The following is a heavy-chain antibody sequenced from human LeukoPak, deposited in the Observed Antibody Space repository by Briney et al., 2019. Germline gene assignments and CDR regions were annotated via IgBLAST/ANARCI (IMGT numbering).Heavy chain of an antibody. Sequence: PSQTLSLTCTVSGGSISSGSYYWSWIRQPAGKGLEWIGRIYTSGSTNYNPSLKGRVTISVDTSKNQFSLKLSSVTAADTAVYYCARVWWELRGFDYWGQGTLVTVSS. CDR3: ARVWWELRGFDY. CDR2: IYTSGST. D-gene: IGHD1-26*01. J-gene: IGHJ4*02. V-gene: IGHV4-61*02. CDR1: GGSISSGSYY.